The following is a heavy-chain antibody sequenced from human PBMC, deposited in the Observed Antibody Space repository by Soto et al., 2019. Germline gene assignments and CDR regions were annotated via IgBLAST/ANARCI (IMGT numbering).Heavy chain of an antibody. V-gene: IGHV3-23*01. CDR3: AKDLRREVAGQLGIFDY. J-gene: IGHJ4*02. CDR1: GFTFSSYA. Sequence: GGSLRLSCAASGFTFSSYAMSWVRQAPAKGLEWVSAICGSGDSTYYADSVKGRFTISRDNSKNTLYLQMNSLRAEDTAVYYCAKDLRREVAGQLGIFDYWGQGTLVTVSS. D-gene: IGHD6-19*01. CDR2: ICGSGDST.